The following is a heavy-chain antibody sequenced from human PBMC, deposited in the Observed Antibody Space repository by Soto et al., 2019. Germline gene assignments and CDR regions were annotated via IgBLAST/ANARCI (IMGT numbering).Heavy chain of an antibody. CDR1: GGSFSPNY. J-gene: IGHJ5*02. Sequence: PSETLSLTCTVSGGSFSPNYWSWIRQPPGRGLEWIGYIYYSGSTNYNPSLKSRVTISVDTSKNQFSLKLSSVTAADTAVYYCARSNLWFGELLRDNWFDPWGQGTLVTVSS. CDR2: IYYSGST. V-gene: IGHV4-59*08. D-gene: IGHD3-10*01. CDR3: ARSNLWFGELLRDNWFDP.